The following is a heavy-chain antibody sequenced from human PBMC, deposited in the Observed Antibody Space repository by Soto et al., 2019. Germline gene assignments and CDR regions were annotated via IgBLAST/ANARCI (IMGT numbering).Heavy chain of an antibody. CDR3: ARSGTSGCIDY. CDR2: IYYSGST. Sequence: SETLSLTCTVSGGSISSYYWSWIRQPPGKGLEWIGYIYYSGSTNYNPSLKSRVTISVDTSKNQFSLKLSSVTAADTAVYYCARSGTSGCIDYWGQGTQVTVSS. D-gene: IGHD6-19*01. V-gene: IGHV4-59*01. CDR1: GGSISSYY. J-gene: IGHJ4*02.